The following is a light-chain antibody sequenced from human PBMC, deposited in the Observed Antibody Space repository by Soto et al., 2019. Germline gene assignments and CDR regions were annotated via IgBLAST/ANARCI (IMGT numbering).Light chain of an antibody. CDR2: AAS. Sequence: EVVLTQSPATLSLSPGERATLSCRASQNVRTFLDWYQQKPGQAPRLLIYAASNRATGIPDRFSGSGSGTDFTLTISSLEPEDFAVYYCQQYGSSSWTFGQGTKVEIK. V-gene: IGKV3-11*01. J-gene: IGKJ1*01. CDR1: QNVRTF. CDR3: QQYGSSSWT.